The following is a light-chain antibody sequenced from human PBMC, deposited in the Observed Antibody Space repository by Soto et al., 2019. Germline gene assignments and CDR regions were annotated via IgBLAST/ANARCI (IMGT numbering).Light chain of an antibody. J-gene: IGKJ2*01. CDR1: QSVSNNY. CDR3: QQYGSSPPYT. CDR2: GSS. Sequence: EVVLTQSPGTLSLSPGERDTLSCRASQSVSNNYFAWYQQKPGQAPRLLIFGSSDRATGIPDRFSGSGSGTDFTLTISRLEPEDFAMYYCQQYGSSPPYTFGQGTKLEIK. V-gene: IGKV3-20*01.